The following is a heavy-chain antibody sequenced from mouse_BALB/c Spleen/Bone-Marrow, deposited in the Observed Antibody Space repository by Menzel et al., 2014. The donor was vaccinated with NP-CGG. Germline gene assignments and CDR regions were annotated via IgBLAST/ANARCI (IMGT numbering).Heavy chain of an antibody. D-gene: IGHD2-4*01. V-gene: IGHV1-80*01. CDR1: GYAFSNYG. CDR2: IYPGDGET. CDR3: ASVYDYGRGYAMDY. Sequence: VQVVESGAELVRPGSSVKISCKASGYAFSNYGMNWVKQRPGQGLEWIGQIYPGDGETNYNGEFEGRVTLTADKSSSTAYMQVSSLTSEDFAVYFCASVYDYGRGYAMDYWGQGTSVTVSS. J-gene: IGHJ4*01.